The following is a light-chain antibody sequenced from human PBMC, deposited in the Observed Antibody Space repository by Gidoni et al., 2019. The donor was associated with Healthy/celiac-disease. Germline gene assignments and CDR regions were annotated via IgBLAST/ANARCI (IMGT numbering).Light chain of an antibody. J-gene: IGKJ2*02. CDR2: DAS. Sequence: IQMTQSPSSLSASVGDRVTITCQASQDISNYLNWYQQKPGKAPTLLIYDASNLQTGVPSRFSGSGTGTDFTFTISSMQPEDIATYYCQQYDNLPPSCTFGQGTKLEIK. CDR3: QQYDNLPPSCT. V-gene: IGKV1-33*01. CDR1: QDISNY.